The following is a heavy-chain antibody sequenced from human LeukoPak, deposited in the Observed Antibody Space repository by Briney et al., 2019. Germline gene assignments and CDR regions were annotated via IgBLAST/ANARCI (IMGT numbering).Heavy chain of an antibody. CDR2: INPNIEVT. D-gene: IGHD5-12*01. J-gene: IGHJ6*03. V-gene: IGHV1-2*02. Sequence: ASPRDSCKASRDTLTVDYMRRGPPAPGQRVEWGGWINPNIEVTNYAQTFQDRVTMTRDTSITTAYMELSRLRSDDTAGYYGARDLVATNPVGYYYYDMDVWGKGTTVTVSS. CDR3: ARDLVATNPVGYYYYDMDV. CDR1: RDTLTVDY.